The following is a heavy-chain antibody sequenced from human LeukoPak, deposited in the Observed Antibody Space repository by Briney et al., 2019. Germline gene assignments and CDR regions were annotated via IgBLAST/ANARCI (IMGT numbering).Heavy chain of an antibody. Sequence: GGSLRLSCAASGFTFSGYTMNWVRQAPGKGLEWVSSMSISSSYIYYADSVKGRFTISRDNSKNTLYLQMNSLRAEDTAVYYCAKDPNYYGSGRGYFQHWGQGTLVTVSS. J-gene: IGHJ1*01. CDR3: AKDPNYYGSGRGYFQH. CDR1: GFTFSGYT. D-gene: IGHD3-10*01. CDR2: MSISSSYI. V-gene: IGHV3-21*04.